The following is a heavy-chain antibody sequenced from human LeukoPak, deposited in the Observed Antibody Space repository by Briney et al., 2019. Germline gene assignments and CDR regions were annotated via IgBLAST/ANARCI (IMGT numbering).Heavy chain of an antibody. CDR1: GYTFTSYG. CDR2: ISAYNGNT. D-gene: IGHD3-22*01. Sequence: GASVKVSCKASGYTFTSYGISWVRQAPGQGLEWMGWISAYNGNTNYAQKLQGRVTMTTDTSTSTAYMELRSLRSDDTAVYYCAREDYYDPLDAFDIWGQGTMVTVSS. CDR3: AREDYYDPLDAFDI. V-gene: IGHV1-18*01. J-gene: IGHJ3*02.